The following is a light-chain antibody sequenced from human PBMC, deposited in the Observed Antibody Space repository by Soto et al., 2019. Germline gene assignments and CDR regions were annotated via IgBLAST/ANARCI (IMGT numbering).Light chain of an antibody. V-gene: IGKV3-15*01. CDR3: QQYNNWPLT. CDR1: QSVSSR. J-gene: IGKJ4*01. CDR2: GAS. Sequence: EIVMTQSPATLSVSPGESATLSCRTSQSVSSRLGWYQQKPGQAPRLLIYGASTRATDIPARFSGSGSGTEFTLTISSLQSEDFAVYYCQQYNNWPLTFGGGTKV.